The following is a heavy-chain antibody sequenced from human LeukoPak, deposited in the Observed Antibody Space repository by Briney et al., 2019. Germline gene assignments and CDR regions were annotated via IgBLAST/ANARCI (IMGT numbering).Heavy chain of an antibody. CDR2: ISGNGGST. V-gene: IGHV3-23*01. CDR3: AKDSSPTYYYGSGDY. Sequence: GGSLRLSCTTSGFTFSSYVMSWVRQAPGKGLQWVSAISGNGGSTYYADSVKGRFTISRDNSKNTLYLQMNSLRAEDTAIYYCAKDSSPTYYYGSGDYWGQGTLVTVSS. CDR1: GFTFSSYV. D-gene: IGHD3-10*01. J-gene: IGHJ4*02.